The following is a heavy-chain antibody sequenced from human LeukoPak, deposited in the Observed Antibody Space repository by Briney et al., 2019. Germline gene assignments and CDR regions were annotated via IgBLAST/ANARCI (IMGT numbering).Heavy chain of an antibody. CDR2: IIPILGIA. CDR1: GGTFSSYA. Sequence: SVKVSCKASGGTFSSYAISWVRQAPGQGLEWMGRIIPILGIANYAQKFQGRVTITADKSTSTAYMELSSLRSEDTAVYYCARGLVGANLAGAFDIWGQGTMDTVSS. D-gene: IGHD1-26*01. V-gene: IGHV1-69*04. J-gene: IGHJ3*02. CDR3: ARGLVGANLAGAFDI.